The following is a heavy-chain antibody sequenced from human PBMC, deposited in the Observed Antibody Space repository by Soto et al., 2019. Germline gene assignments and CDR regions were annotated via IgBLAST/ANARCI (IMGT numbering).Heavy chain of an antibody. V-gene: IGHV1-18*01. Sequence: QVQLVQSGAEVKKPGASVTVSCKTSGYTFSNYGINWVRQAPGQGLEWMGWISGYNGNTNYAQTVQGRVTMTTDTSTGTVYMELRSLKSDDTAIHYCSRFIMVGGWFDLNYYHGMDVWGQGTTVTVSS. CDR1: GYTFSNYG. CDR2: ISGYNGNT. D-gene: IGHD6-19*01. J-gene: IGHJ6*02. CDR3: SRFIMVGGWFDLNYYHGMDV.